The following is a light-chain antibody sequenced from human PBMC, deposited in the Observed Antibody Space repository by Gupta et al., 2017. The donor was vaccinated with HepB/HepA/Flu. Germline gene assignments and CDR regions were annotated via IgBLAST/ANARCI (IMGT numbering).Light chain of an antibody. V-gene: IGLV3-21*04. J-gene: IGLJ2*01. Sequence: SYLLTPPPSVSVAPGKTARITCGGNNIGSQSVHWYQQKPGQAPVLVIYKDSDRPSGIPERFSGSNSGNTATLTISRVEAGDEADYECQVWDSNSDHGLFGGGTKLTVL. CDR1: NIGSQS. CDR3: QVWDSNSDHGL. CDR2: KDS.